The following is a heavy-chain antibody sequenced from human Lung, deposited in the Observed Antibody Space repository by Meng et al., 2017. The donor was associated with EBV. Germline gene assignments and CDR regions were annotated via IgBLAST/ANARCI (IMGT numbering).Heavy chain of an antibody. J-gene: IGHJ4*02. CDR3: AREPDSLGY. Sequence: QVQLQQWGGGLLEPSETLSLTCAVYGGSFSGYYWSWIRQPPGKGLEWIGEINHSGSTNYNPSLKSRVTISVDTSKNQFSLKLSSVTAADTAVYYCAREPDSLGYWGQGTLVTVSS. V-gene: IGHV4-34*01. CDR1: GGSFSGYY. D-gene: IGHD2-21*01. CDR2: INHSGST.